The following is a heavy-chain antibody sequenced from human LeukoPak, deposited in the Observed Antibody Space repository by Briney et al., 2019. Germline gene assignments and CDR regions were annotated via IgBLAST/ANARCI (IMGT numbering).Heavy chain of an antibody. CDR1: GYTFTSYY. J-gene: IGHJ3*02. D-gene: IGHD6-6*01. Sequence: ASVKVSCKASGYTFTSYYMHWVRQAPGQGLEWMGIINPSGGSTSYAQKFQGGVTMTRDTSTSTVYMELSSLRSEDTAVYYCARNVQAARLGNAFDIWGQGTMVTVSS. V-gene: IGHV1-46*01. CDR3: ARNVQAARLGNAFDI. CDR2: INPSGGST.